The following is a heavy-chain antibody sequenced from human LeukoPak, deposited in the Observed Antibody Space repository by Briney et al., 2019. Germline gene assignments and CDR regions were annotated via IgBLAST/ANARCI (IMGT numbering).Heavy chain of an antibody. CDR1: NGDINNYY. V-gene: IGHV4-59*01. CDR3: ARSESGVQYFQHYFYIDA. J-gene: IGHJ6*03. D-gene: IGHD2-2*01. Sequence: SETLSLTCTVSNGDINNYYWSWVRQPPGTGLEWIGYIYYRGSTKYNPSLKSRVTISIDTSNDQVSLRLNSLTAADTAVYYCARSESGVQYFQHYFYIDAWGKGTTVTVSS. CDR2: IYYRGST.